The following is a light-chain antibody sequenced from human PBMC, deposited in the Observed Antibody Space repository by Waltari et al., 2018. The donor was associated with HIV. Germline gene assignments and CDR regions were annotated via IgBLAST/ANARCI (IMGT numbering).Light chain of an antibody. CDR1: NLGSKS. J-gene: IGLJ2*01. Sequence: SYELTQPLSVSVALGQTARITCGGTNLGSKSVHWDQHKPGLAPVLVIYRDSNRPSGIPERFSASNSGNTATLTISRAQAGDEADYYCQVWDSSTGVFGGGTKLTVL. V-gene: IGLV3-9*01. CDR3: QVWDSSTGV. CDR2: RDS.